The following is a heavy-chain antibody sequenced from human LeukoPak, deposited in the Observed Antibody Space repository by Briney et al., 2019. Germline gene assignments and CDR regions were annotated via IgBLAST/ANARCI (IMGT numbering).Heavy chain of an antibody. CDR1: GFTFSSYA. CDR2: ISGSGGST. Sequence: GGSLRLSCAASGFTFSSYAMSWVRQAPGKGLEWVSAISGSGGSTYYADTVKGRFTISRDNSKNTLYLQMNSLRAEDTAVYYCAKDPTITITPDYFDYWGQGTLVTVSS. V-gene: IGHV3-23*01. J-gene: IGHJ4*02. D-gene: IGHD3-10*01. CDR3: AKDPTITITPDYFDY.